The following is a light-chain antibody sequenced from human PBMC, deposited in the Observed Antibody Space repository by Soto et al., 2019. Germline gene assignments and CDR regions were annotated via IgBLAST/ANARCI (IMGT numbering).Light chain of an antibody. CDR2: AAS. CDR3: QKYNSAPLT. CDR1: QSVSSN. J-gene: IGKJ4*01. Sequence: DIVMTQSPATLSVSPGERATLSCRASQSVSSNLAWYQQKPGQAPKLLIYAASTLQSGVPSRFSGSGSGTDFTLTISSLQPEDVATYYCQKYNSAPLTFGGGTKVDI. V-gene: IGKV3-15*01.